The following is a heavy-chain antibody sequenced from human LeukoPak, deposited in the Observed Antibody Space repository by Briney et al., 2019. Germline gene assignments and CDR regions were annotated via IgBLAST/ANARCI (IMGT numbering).Heavy chain of an antibody. CDR3: ARGQVGATTLFDF. V-gene: IGHV4-30-4*01. J-gene: IGHJ4*02. CDR1: GGSIGSGAYY. CDR2: IYNSGST. Sequence: SETLSLTCTVSGGSIGSGAYYGNWIRQPPGKGLEWIGYIYNSGSTYYNPSLKSRVTISVDTSQNQFSLKLSSVTAADTAVYYCARGQVGATTLFDFWGQGTLVTVSS. D-gene: IGHD1-26*01.